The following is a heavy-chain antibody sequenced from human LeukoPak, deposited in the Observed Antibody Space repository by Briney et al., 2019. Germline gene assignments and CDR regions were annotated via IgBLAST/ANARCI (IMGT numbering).Heavy chain of an antibody. D-gene: IGHD4-17*01. J-gene: IGHJ1*01. CDR3: AKDLSTVTTAEYFQH. CDR1: GFTFSSYA. Sequence: GGSLRLSCAASGFTFSSYAMTWVRQAPGKGLEWVSTISGSGGSTYYVDSVKGRFTISRDNSKNTLYLQMNSLRAEDTAVYYCAKDLSTVTTAEYFQHWGQGTLVTVSS. V-gene: IGHV3-23*01. CDR2: ISGSGGST.